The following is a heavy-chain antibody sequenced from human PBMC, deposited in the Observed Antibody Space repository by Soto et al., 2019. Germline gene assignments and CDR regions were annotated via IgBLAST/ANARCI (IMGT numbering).Heavy chain of an antibody. Sequence: GGSLRLSCAASGFTFSDYEMTWVRQAPGKGLEWVSSISASSGYMYYADSVKGRFTISRDNAKNSLYLQMNSLRAEDTAVYYCATNQADNLWSGLYYFDFWGRGTLVTGSS. CDR2: ISASSGYM. CDR1: GFTFSDYE. CDR3: ATNQADNLWSGLYYFDF. D-gene: IGHD3-3*01. J-gene: IGHJ4*02. V-gene: IGHV3-21*01.